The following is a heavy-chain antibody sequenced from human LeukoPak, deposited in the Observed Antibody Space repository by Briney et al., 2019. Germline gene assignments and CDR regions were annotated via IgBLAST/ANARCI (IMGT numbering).Heavy chain of an antibody. CDR3: TPRNFRPY. CDR1: GFTFSDAW. CDR2: IKRKTEGGAT. V-gene: IGHV3-15*07. J-gene: IGHJ4*02. Sequence: TGGSLKLSCAASGFTFSDAWMNWVRQAPGKGLEWVGRIKRKTEGGATDYAGPVKGRFTISRDDSKNTLFLHVNSLKTEDTAVYFLTPRNFRPYWGPGTLVPRSS.